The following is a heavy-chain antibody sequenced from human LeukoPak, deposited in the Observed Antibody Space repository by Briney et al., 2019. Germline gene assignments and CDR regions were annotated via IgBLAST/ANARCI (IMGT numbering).Heavy chain of an antibody. D-gene: IGHD3-22*01. CDR2: ISYDGSNK. CDR3: VRELPPVVQYYFDY. Sequence: GGSLRLSCAASGFTFSSYGMHWVRQAPGKGLEWVAVISYDGSNKYYADSVKGRFTISRDNSKNTLYLQMNSLRAGDTAVYYCVRELPPVVQYYFDYWGPGTLVTVSS. J-gene: IGHJ4*02. V-gene: IGHV3-30*03. CDR1: GFTFSSYG.